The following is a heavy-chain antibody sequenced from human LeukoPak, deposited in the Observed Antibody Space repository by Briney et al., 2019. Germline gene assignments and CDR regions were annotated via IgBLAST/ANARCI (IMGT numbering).Heavy chain of an antibody. CDR3: ARGWASSRRKAFDI. V-gene: IGHV3-9*01. J-gene: IGHJ3*02. CDR1: GFIFNNYA. Sequence: PGGSLRLSCAGSGFIFNNYAMHWVRQPPGKGLEWVSGISWNSGSIDYADSVKGRFTISRDNAKNSLYLQMNSLRAEDTAVYYCARGWASSRRKAFDIWGQGTMVTVSS. CDR2: ISWNSGSI. D-gene: IGHD3-16*01.